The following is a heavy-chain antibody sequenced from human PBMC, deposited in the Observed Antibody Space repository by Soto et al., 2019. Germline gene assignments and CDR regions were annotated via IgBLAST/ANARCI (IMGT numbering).Heavy chain of an antibody. Sequence: PGGSLRLSYAASGFTFSSYGMHWVRQAPGKGLEWMAVIWYDGSNKYYADSVKGRFTISRDNSKNTLYLQMNSLRAEDTAVYYCAREWSTVTTAWGKYYYYGMDVWGQGTTVTVS. CDR3: AREWSTVTTAWGKYYYYGMDV. D-gene: IGHD4-17*01. V-gene: IGHV3-33*01. CDR1: GFTFSSYG. CDR2: IWYDGSNK. J-gene: IGHJ6*02.